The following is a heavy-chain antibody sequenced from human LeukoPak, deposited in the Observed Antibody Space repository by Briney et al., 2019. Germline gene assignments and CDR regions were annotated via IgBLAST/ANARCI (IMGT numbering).Heavy chain of an antibody. Sequence: GGSLRLSCAASGFTFISYGMHWVRQAPGKGLEWVAFIAYDGSNKYYADSVKGRFTISRDNSKNTLSLQMSSLRSEDTAVYYCARVGGYDPYWYFDVWGRGTLVTVSS. CDR1: GFTFISYG. J-gene: IGHJ2*01. D-gene: IGHD5-12*01. CDR3: ARVGGYDPYWYFDV. CDR2: IAYDGSNK. V-gene: IGHV3-30*02.